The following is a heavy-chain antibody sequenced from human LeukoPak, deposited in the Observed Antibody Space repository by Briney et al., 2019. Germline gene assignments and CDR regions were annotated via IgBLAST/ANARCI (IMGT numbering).Heavy chain of an antibody. V-gene: IGHV3-23*01. CDR1: GFTFNRNA. J-gene: IGHJ4*02. CDR2: IGGSGDKT. D-gene: IGHD6-19*01. Sequence: GGSLRLSCAASGFTFNRNATSWVRQAPGKGLEWVSTIGGSGDKTFYADSVKGRFTISRDNSKNMLHLQMSSLTGEDTALYYCVRRGDASSGWGDHDYWGQGALDTVSS. CDR3: VRRGDASSGWGDHDY.